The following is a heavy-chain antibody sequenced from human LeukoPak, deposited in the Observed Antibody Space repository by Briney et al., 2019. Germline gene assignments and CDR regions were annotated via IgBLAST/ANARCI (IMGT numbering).Heavy chain of an antibody. CDR1: GFTFSSYA. CDR2: ITSSGGST. CDR3: VTESTGTLDN. V-gene: IGHV3-23*01. J-gene: IGHJ4*02. Sequence: GGSLRLSCVASGFTFSSYAMNWVRQAPGMGLEWVSVITSSGGSTAYADSVRGRFTISRDNSKNTLYMQMNSLRAEDTAVYYCVTESTGTLDNWGQGILVTVSS. D-gene: IGHD3-9*01.